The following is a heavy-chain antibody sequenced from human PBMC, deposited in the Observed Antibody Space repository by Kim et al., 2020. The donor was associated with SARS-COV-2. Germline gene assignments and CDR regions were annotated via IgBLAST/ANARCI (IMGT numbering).Heavy chain of an antibody. J-gene: IGHJ4*02. V-gene: IGHV4-31*02. D-gene: IGHD1-26*01. Sequence: YNSSPKGRISISVDTSKNPFSLGLDSVTAADTAVYYCARLVGGGRRFSFDYWGQGILVTVSS. CDR3: ARLVGGGRRFSFDY.